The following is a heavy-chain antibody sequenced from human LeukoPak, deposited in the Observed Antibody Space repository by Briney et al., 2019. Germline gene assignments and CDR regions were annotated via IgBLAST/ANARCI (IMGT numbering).Heavy chain of an antibody. J-gene: IGHJ4*02. CDR1: GFTFSNYA. Sequence: GRSLRLSCAASGFTFSNYAMYWVRQAPGKGLEWLAVISYDGSNNYHADSVKGRFTISRDNSKNTLYLQMDSLRAEDTAIYYCARGYDFWSGYYYYFDYWGQGILVTVSS. D-gene: IGHD3-3*01. CDR2: ISYDGSNN. V-gene: IGHV3-30*04. CDR3: ARGYDFWSGYYYYFDY.